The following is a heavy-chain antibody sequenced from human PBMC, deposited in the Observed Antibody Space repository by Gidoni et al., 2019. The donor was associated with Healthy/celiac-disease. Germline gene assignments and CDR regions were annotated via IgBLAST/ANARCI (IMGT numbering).Heavy chain of an antibody. V-gene: IGHV1-2*02. D-gene: IGHD3-3*01. CDR2: INPNSGGT. J-gene: IGHJ4*02. Sequence: QVQLVPSGAEVKKPGASVTVSCKASGYTFTGYYMHWVRQAPGQGLEWMGWINPNSGGTNYAQKFQGRVTMTRDTSISTAYMELSRLRSDDTAVYYCARADDFWSGYSDYWGQGTLVTVSS. CDR3: ARADDFWSGYSDY. CDR1: GYTFTGYY.